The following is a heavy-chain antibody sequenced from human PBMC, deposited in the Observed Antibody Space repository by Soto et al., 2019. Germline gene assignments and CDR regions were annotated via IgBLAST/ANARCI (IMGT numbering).Heavy chain of an antibody. J-gene: IGHJ6*02. D-gene: IGHD3-10*01. CDR2: ISAYNGNT. Sequence: ASVKVSCKASGYTFTSYGISWVRQAPGQGLEWMGWISAYNGNTNYAQKLQGRVTMTTDTSTSTAYMELRSLRSDDTAVYYCARVLLWFGTRSNYYYYGMDVWGQGTTVTVSS. CDR3: ARVLLWFGTRSNYYYYGMDV. CDR1: GYTFTSYG. V-gene: IGHV1-18*01.